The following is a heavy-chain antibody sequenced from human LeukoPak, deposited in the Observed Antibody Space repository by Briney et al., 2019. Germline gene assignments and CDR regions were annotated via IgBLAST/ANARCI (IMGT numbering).Heavy chain of an antibody. J-gene: IGHJ4*02. V-gene: IGHV4-38-2*02. CDR1: GYSISSGYY. Sequence: PSETLSLTCTVSGYSISSGYYWGWIRQPPGKGLEWIGSIYHSGSTYYNPSLKSRVTISVDTSKNQFSLKLSSVTAADTAVYYCARAVVVVPQTYYYFDYWGQGTLVTVSS. CDR3: ARAVVVVPQTYYYFDY. CDR2: IYHSGST. D-gene: IGHD2-15*01.